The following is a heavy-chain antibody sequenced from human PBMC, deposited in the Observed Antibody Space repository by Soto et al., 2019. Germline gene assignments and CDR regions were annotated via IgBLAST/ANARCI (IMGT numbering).Heavy chain of an antibody. D-gene: IGHD3-16*01. CDR3: SIVLSIWFDP. CDR2: IYPGDSDT. J-gene: IGHJ5*02. CDR1: GYSFTSYW. V-gene: IGHV5-51*01. Sequence: PGESLKISCKGSGYSFTSYWIGWVRQMPGKGLEWRGIIYPGDSDTRYSRPFQGQVTIPPDKPIGTAYLQCGRLKASGTAMYFCSIVLSIWFDPWGPGTLVAVSS.